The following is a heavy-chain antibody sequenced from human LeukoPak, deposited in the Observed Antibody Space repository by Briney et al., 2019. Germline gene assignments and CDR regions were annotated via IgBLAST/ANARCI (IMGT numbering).Heavy chain of an antibody. CDR1: GFTFSKYW. Sequence: QTGGSLRLSCAASGFTFSKYWMSWVRQAPGKGLEWVANIKQDGSEKYYVDSVKGRFTISRDNAKNSLYLQMNSLRAEDTAVYYCAREDMIAAASPPFDYWGQGTLVTVSS. V-gene: IGHV3-7*01. CDR3: AREDMIAAASPPFDY. D-gene: IGHD6-13*01. J-gene: IGHJ4*02. CDR2: IKQDGSEK.